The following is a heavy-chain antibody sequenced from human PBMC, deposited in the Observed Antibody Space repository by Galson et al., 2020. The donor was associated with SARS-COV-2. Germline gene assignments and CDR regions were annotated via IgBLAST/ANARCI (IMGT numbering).Heavy chain of an antibody. CDR3: ASVVNGYDDVLTGCFSDYYYYMDV. J-gene: IGHJ6*03. V-gene: IGHV4-61*09. D-gene: IGHD3-9*01. Sequence: SETLSLTCTVSGDSISGGGYFWSWLRPPDGQGLEWIVHIYSTGSNDYNSSLNRRVTISVDTYKHQFPLKLSAVTAADTAVYFCASVVNGYDDVLTGCFSDYYYYMDVWGKGTTVTISS. CDR1: GDSISGGGYF. CDR2: IYSTGSN.